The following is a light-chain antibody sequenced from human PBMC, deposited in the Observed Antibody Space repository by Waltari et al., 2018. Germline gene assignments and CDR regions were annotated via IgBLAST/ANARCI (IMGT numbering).Light chain of an antibody. CDR1: QDVTDS. Sequence: DIEMTQSPSALSASVGDRVTITCQASQDVTDSVNWYQQKGWKAPKLLIYDASNLQKGVPSSFSGSGYGTDFSFTINSLQPEDVATYYCQQYDKVPFTFGQGTKLEIK. V-gene: IGKV1-33*01. CDR3: QQYDKVPFT. CDR2: DAS. J-gene: IGKJ2*01.